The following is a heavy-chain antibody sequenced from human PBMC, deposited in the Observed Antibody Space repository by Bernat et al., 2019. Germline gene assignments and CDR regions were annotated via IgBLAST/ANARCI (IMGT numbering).Heavy chain of an antibody. Sequence: QVQLVESGGGMVQPGRSLRLSCAASGFTFSSYGMHWVRQAPGKGLEWVAFIRYDGSNKYYADYVKGGFTISRDNSKKTLYLQITSLRAEDTAVDYCAKDRGGGSYFDYWGQGTLVTVSS. D-gene: IGHD2-15*01. V-gene: IGHV3-30*02. J-gene: IGHJ4*02. CDR3: AKDRGGGSYFDY. CDR1: GFTFSSYG. CDR2: IRYDGSNK.